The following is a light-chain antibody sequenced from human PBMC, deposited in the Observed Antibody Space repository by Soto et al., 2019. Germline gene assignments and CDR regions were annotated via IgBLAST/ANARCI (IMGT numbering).Light chain of an antibody. CDR2: DAS. J-gene: IGKJ1*01. CDR1: QSISSW. Sequence: DIQRTQSPSTLSAAVGDRDTITCRASQSISSWLAWYQQKPGKAPKLLIYDASSLESGVPSRFSGSGSGTEFTLTISSLQPDDFATYYCQQYNSYSRTFGQGTKVDIK. CDR3: QQYNSYSRT. V-gene: IGKV1-5*01.